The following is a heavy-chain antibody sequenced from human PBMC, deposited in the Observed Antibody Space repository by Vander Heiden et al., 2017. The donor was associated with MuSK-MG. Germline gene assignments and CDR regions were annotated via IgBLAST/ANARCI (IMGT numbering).Heavy chain of an antibody. V-gene: IGHV3-33*01. CDR2: IGYDGSNK. CDR3: ARDRVTTVTPDYYYGMDV. J-gene: IGHJ6*02. D-gene: IGHD4-17*01. Sequence: QVQLVESGGGVVQPGRSLRLSCAASGFTFSSYGMHWVRQAPGKGLGWVAVIGYDGSNKYYADSVKGRFTISRDNSKNTLYLQMNSLRAEDTAVYYCARDRVTTVTPDYYYGMDVWGQGTTVTVSS. CDR1: GFTFSSYG.